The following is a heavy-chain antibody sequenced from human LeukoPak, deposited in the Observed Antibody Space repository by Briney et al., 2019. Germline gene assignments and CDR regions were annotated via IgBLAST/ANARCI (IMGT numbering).Heavy chain of an antibody. CDR3: ARTTYYDSSGYYVGHYYYMDV. CDR1: GYTFTSYA. V-gene: IGHV1-2*02. CDR2: INPNSGGT. Sequence: ASVKVSCKASGYTFTSYAMNWVRQAPGQGLEWMGWINPNSGGTNYAQKFQGRVTMTRDTSISTAYMELSRLRSDDTAVYYCARTTYYDSSGYYVGHYYYMDVWGKGTTVTVSS. D-gene: IGHD3-22*01. J-gene: IGHJ6*03.